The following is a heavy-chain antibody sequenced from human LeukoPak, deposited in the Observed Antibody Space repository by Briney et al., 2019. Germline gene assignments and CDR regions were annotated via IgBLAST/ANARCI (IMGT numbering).Heavy chain of an antibody. J-gene: IGHJ4*02. CDR2: TYYRSKWYN. V-gene: IGHV6-1*01. D-gene: IGHD6-13*01. CDR1: GDSVSSNSAA. Sequence: SQTLSHTCAISGDSVSSNSAAWTWIRQSPSRGLEWLGGTYYRSKWYNDYAVSVKSRITINPDTSKNQFSLQLNSVTPEDTAVYYCAREGEAAALGRWGQGTLVTVSS. CDR3: AREGEAAALGR.